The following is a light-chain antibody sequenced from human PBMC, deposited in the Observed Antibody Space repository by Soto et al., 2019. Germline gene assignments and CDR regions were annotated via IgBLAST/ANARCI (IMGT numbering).Light chain of an antibody. CDR1: QIVSNNY. Sequence: AIKTSRASQIVSNNYLAWYQQKPGQAPRLLIYGASNRATGIPDRFSGSGSGTDFTLSISRLEPEDFAVYYCQQDGSSGKFGQGTKVDIK. J-gene: IGKJ1*01. CDR3: QQDGSSGK. CDR2: GAS. V-gene: IGKV3-20*01.